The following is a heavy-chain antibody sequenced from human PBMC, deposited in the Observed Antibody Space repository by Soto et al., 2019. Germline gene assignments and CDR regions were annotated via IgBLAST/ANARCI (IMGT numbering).Heavy chain of an antibody. J-gene: IGHJ4*02. V-gene: IGHV3-30-3*01. D-gene: IGHD3-9*01. CDR1: GFTFISYA. CDR3: ARDLTYYDILTGYLDY. CDR2: ISYDGSNK. Sequence: QVQLVESGGGVVQPGRSLRLSCAASGFTFISYAMHWVRPAPGKGRGGVAVISYDGSNKYYADSVKGRFTISRDNSKHTLYLQMNSLRAEDTAVYYCARDLTYYDILTGYLDYWGQGTLVTVSS.